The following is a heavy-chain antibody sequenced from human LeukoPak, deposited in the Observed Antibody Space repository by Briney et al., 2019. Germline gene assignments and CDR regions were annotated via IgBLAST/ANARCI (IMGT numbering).Heavy chain of an antibody. CDR2: ISYDGSNK. CDR3: ARDFRLDP. Sequence: GGSLRLSCAASGFTFSSYAMHWVRQAPGKGLEWVAVISYDGSNKYYADSVKGRFTISRDNSKNTLYLQMNSLRAEDTAVYYCARDFRLDPWGQGTLVTVSS. D-gene: IGHD6-6*01. V-gene: IGHV3-30*04. J-gene: IGHJ5*02. CDR1: GFTFSSYA.